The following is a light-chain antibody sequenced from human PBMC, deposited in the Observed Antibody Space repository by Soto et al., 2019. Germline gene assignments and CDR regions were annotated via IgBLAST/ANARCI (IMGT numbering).Light chain of an antibody. CDR3: QQRSNWPIT. CDR2: DAS. Sequence: EIVLTLSPGTLSLSPGERATLSCRASQSVSSSYLAWYQQKPGQAPRLLIYDASNRATGIPARFSGSGSGTDFTLTISSLEPEDFAVYCCQQRSNWPITFGQGTRLEI. J-gene: IGKJ5*01. V-gene: IGKV3D-20*02. CDR1: QSVSSSY.